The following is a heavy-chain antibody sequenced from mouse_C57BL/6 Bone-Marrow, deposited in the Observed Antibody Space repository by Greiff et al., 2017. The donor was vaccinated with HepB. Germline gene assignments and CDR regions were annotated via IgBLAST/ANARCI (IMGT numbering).Heavy chain of an antibody. V-gene: IGHV1-52*01. CDR2: IDPSDSET. CDR1: GYTFTSYW. Sequence: QVQLKQPGAELVRPGSSVKLSCKASGYTFTSYWMHWVKQRPIQGLEWIGNIDPSDSETHYNQKFKDKATLTVDKSSSTAYMQLSSLTSEDSAVYYCAKGIYFAYYYAMDYWGQGTSVTVSS. J-gene: IGHJ4*01. D-gene: IGHD2-1*01. CDR3: AKGIYFAYYYAMDY.